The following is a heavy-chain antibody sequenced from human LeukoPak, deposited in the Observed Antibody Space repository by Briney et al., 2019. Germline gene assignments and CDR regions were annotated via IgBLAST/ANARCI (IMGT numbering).Heavy chain of an antibody. CDR1: GFTFSDYY. V-gene: IGHV3-23*01. CDR2: ISGSGGST. Sequence: PGGSLRLSCAASGFTFSDYYMSWIRQAPGKGLEWVSAISGSGGSTYYADSVKGRFTISRDNSKNTLYLQMNSLRAEDTAVYYCAKFGNYYDSSGYLYWGQGTLVTVSS. CDR3: AKFGNYYDSSGYLY. D-gene: IGHD3-22*01. J-gene: IGHJ4*02.